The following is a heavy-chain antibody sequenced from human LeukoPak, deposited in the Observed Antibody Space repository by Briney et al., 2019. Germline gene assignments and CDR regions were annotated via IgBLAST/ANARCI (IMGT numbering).Heavy chain of an antibody. Sequence: GGSLRLSCAASGFTLSNYAMNGVGQAPGKGLEWGAVICYGESIKSYASSEDGRFTISRDNSKNTLYLQMNSLRAEDTAVYYCAKEATYCSSTSCPDVFDIWGQGTMVTVSS. CDR3: AKEATYCSSTSCPDVFDI. J-gene: IGHJ3*02. D-gene: IGHD2-2*01. CDR2: ICYGESIK. CDR1: GFTLSNYA. V-gene: IGHV3-30*18.